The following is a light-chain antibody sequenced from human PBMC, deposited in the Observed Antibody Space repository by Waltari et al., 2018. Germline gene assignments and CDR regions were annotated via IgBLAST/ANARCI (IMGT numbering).Light chain of an antibody. CDR2: DVN. CDR1: SRNVGGYPL. Sequence: QSALTQPASVSGSPGQSITISRTGTSRNVGGYPLVSCYHPHPGKAPQLIIYDVNKRPSGISHRFSGSKSGNTASLTISGLQADDESDYYCCSYAGDSTLIFGGGTKLTVL. CDR3: CSYAGDSTLI. V-gene: IGLV2-23*02. J-gene: IGLJ2*01.